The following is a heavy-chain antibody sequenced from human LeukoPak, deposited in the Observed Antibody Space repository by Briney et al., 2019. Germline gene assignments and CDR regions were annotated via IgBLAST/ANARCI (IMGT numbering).Heavy chain of an antibody. CDR1: GYTLTSYG. CDR2: ISTYNGNT. CDR3: ARKDYGSGSYYYFDY. J-gene: IGHJ4*02. Sequence: GASVKVSCKASGYTLTSYGISWVRQAPGQGLEWMGWISTYNGNTNYAQKLQGRVTMTTDTSTSTAYMELRSLRSDDTALYYGARKDYGSGSYYYFDYWGQGTLVTVSS. D-gene: IGHD3-10*01. V-gene: IGHV1-18*01.